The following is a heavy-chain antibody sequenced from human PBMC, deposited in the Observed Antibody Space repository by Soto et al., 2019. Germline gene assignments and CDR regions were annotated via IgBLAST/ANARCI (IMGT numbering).Heavy chain of an antibody. CDR1: GGTFSSYA. J-gene: IGHJ6*02. CDR3: ARDPVTIWLPGRYYYGMDV. V-gene: IGHV1-69*13. D-gene: IGHD3-9*01. CDR2: IIPIFGTA. Sequence: GAAVKVSCKASGGTFSSYAISWVRQAPGQGLEWMGGIIPIFGTANYAQKFQGRVTITADESTSTAYMELSSLRSEDTAVYYCARDPVTIWLPGRYYYGMDVWGQGTTVTVSS.